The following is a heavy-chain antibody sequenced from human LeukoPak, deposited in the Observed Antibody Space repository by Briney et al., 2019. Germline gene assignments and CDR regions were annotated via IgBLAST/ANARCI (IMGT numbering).Heavy chain of an antibody. CDR3: AKDIGPTVTTGLLDY. D-gene: IGHD4-17*01. CDR1: GFTFSNYG. Sequence: PGGSLRLSCAASGFTFSNYGMHWVRQAPGKGLEWVSGISWNSGSIGYADSVKGRFTISRDNAKNSLYLQMNSLRAEDMALYYCAKDIGPTVTTGLLDYWGQGTLVTVSS. J-gene: IGHJ4*02. CDR2: ISWNSGSI. V-gene: IGHV3-9*03.